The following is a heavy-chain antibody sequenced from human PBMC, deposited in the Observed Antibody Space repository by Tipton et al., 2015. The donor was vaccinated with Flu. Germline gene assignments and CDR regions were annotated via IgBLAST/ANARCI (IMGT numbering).Heavy chain of an antibody. CDR2: IYYSGST. J-gene: IGHJ6*02. CDR1: GGSISSSSYY. D-gene: IGHD5-24*01. Sequence: LSLTCTVSGGSISSSSYYWGWIRQPPGKGLEWIGSIYYSGSTYYNPSLKSRVTISIDTSKNQFSLKLSSVTAADTAVYYCARDKGYNWNYYYGMDVWGQGTTVTVSS. V-gene: IGHV4-39*07. CDR3: ARDKGYNWNYYYGMDV.